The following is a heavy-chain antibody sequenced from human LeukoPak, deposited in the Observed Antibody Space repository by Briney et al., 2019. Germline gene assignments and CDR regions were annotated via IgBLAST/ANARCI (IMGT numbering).Heavy chain of an antibody. D-gene: IGHD3-3*01. CDR2: IYSGGST. J-gene: IGHJ6*02. CDR1: GGSISSYY. V-gene: IGHV3-66*01. CDR3: ARDVRGTADFWSGYYYYYYGMDV. Sequence: LTCTVSGGSISSYYMSWVRQAPGKGLEWVSVIYSGGSTYYADSVKGRFTISRDNSKNTLYLQMNSLRAEDTAVYYCARDVRGTADFWSGYYYYYYGMDVWGQGTTVTVSS.